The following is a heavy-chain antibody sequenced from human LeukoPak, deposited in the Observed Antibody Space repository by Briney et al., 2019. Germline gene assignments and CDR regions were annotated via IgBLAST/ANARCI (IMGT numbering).Heavy chain of an antibody. J-gene: IGHJ5*02. Sequence: PSETLSLTCVVYGGSFSGSYWSWIRQPPGKGLEWIGEINHSGSTNYNPSLKSRVTISVDTSKNQFSLKLSSVTAADTAVYYCAVQRPYYYDSSGYSTWGQGTLVTVSS. D-gene: IGHD3-22*01. V-gene: IGHV4-34*01. CDR2: INHSGST. CDR1: GGSFSGSY. CDR3: AVQRPYYYDSSGYST.